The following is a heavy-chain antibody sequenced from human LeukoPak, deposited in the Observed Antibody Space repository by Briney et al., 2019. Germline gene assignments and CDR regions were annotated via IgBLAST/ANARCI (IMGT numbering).Heavy chain of an antibody. V-gene: IGHV7-4-1*02. CDR3: ARVIPGIAVAGTGYVDY. J-gene: IGHJ4*02. Sequence: ASVKVSCKASGYTFTSYAMNWVRQAPGQGPEWMGWINTNTGNPTYAQGFTGRFVFSLDTSVSTAYLQISSLKAEDTAVYYCARVIPGIAVAGTGYVDYWGQGTLVTVSS. CDR2: INTNTGNP. CDR1: GYTFTSYA. D-gene: IGHD6-19*01.